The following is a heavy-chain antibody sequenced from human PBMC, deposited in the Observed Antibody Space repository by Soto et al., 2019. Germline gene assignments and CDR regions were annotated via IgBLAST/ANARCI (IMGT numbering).Heavy chain of an antibody. CDR3: TYSGYDYLWFDS. Sequence: PSQTLSLTCAISGDSVSSNSAAWNWIRQSPSRGLEWLGRTYYRSKWYNDYATSVKSRITINPDTSKNQFSLQLNSVTPEDTALYYCTYSGYDYLWFDSWGQGTLVTVSS. V-gene: IGHV6-1*01. J-gene: IGHJ5*01. CDR2: TYYRSKWYN. CDR1: GDSVSSNSAA. D-gene: IGHD5-12*01.